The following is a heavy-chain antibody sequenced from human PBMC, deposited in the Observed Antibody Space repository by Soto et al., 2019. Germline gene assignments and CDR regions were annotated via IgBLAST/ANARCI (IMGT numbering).Heavy chain of an antibody. Sequence: GGSLRLSCAASGFTYSNYWMSWVRQAPGKGLEWVANIKEDGSEKYYVDSVKGRFTIFRDNAKNSLYLQMNSLRAEDTAVCYCGIAVAGTGFDYWGQGTLVTVSS. CDR1: GFTYSNYW. D-gene: IGHD6-19*01. CDR2: IKEDGSEK. CDR3: GIAVAGTGFDY. J-gene: IGHJ4*02. V-gene: IGHV3-7*01.